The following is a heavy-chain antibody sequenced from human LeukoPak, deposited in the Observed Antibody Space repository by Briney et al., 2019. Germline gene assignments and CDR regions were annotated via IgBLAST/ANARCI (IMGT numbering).Heavy chain of an antibody. CDR3: AKGVAAAGIFDY. CDR2: ISGSGGST. D-gene: IGHD6-13*01. Sequence: GGSLRLSCAASGFTFSSYAMSWVRQAPGKGLEWVSAISGSGGSTYYADSVKGRFTISRDNSKSTLYPQMNSLRAEDTAVYYCAKGVAAAGIFDYWGQGTLVTVSS. J-gene: IGHJ4*02. CDR1: GFTFSSYA. V-gene: IGHV3-23*01.